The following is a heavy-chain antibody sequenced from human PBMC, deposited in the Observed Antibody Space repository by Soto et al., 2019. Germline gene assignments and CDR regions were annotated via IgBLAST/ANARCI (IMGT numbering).Heavy chain of an antibody. CDR2: IIPIFGTA. D-gene: IGHD2-15*01. CDR1: GGTFSSYA. V-gene: IGHV1-69*05. CDR3: VILGYCSGGSCSWFDP. J-gene: IGHJ5*02. Sequence: QVQLVQSGAEVKKPGSSVKVSCKASGGTFSSYAISWVRQAPGQGLEWMGGIIPIFGTANYAQKFQGRVTITXXEXTXXAYMELSSLRSEDTAVYYCVILGYCSGGSCSWFDPWGQGTLVTVSS.